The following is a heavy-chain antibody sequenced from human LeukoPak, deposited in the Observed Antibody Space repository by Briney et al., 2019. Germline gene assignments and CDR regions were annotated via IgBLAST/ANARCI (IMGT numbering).Heavy chain of an antibody. D-gene: IGHD2-2*02. V-gene: IGHV3-74*01. CDR3: GRGFSIVPAGIPDY. CDR2: INTDGGST. CDR1: GFTVSSNY. J-gene: IGHJ4*02. Sequence: GGSLRLSCAASGFTVSSNYMSWVRQAPGKGLVWVSRINTDGGSTTYAHSVKGRFTISRDSAKNTLYLQMNSLRAEDTAVYYCGRGFSIVPAGIPDYWGLGTLVTVSS.